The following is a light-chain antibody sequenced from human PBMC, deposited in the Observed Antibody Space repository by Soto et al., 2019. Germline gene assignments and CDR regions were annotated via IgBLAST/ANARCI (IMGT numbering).Light chain of an antibody. J-gene: IGKJ1*01. Sequence: EIVLTQSPGTLSLSPGESAALSCRASQSISNNLFAWYQRKPGQATRLLIYGASYSATDIPNMCSGGGSGTDFTLTISRLEPDDFAVYYCQQYGGSPPTFGQGTTVEVK. CDR1: QSISNNL. CDR2: GAS. CDR3: QQYGGSPPT. V-gene: IGKV3-20*01.